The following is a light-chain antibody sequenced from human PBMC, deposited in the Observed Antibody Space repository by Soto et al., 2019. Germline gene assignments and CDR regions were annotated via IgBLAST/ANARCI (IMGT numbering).Light chain of an antibody. CDR3: SSYIGSYSVI. Sequence: QSALTQPASVSGSPGQSITISCTGASSDLGDYNYVSWYQQHPGKAPTLMIYEVTNRPSGVSNRFSGSKSDNTASLTISGLQAEDEGDYYCSSYIGSYSVIFGGGTKLTVL. J-gene: IGLJ2*01. V-gene: IGLV2-14*01. CDR2: EVT. CDR1: SSDLGDYNY.